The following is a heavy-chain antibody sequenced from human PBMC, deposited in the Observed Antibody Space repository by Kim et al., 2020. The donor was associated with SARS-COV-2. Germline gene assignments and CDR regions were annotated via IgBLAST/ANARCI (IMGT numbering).Heavy chain of an antibody. J-gene: IGHJ1*01. Sequence: GGSLRLSCAASGFTFSSYWMSWVRQAPGKGLEWVANIKQDGREKYYVDSVKGRFTISRDNAKKSLYLQMNSLRVEDTAVYYCARLAVGYSSSWQAEYFQHWGQGTLVTVSS. CDR2: IKQDGREK. CDR3: ARLAVGYSSSWQAEYFQH. V-gene: IGHV3-7*01. CDR1: GFTFSSYW. D-gene: IGHD6-13*01.